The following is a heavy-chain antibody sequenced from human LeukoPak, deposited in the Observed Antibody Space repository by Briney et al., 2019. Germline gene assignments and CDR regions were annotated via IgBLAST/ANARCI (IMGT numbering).Heavy chain of an antibody. CDR1: GYTFTGYY. Sequence: ASVKVSCKASGYTFTGYYMHWVRQAPGQGLEWMGWINPNTGATKYAQNFQGRVTMTRDTSISTAYMELSRLRSDDTAVYYCARDTEHLYFVFDYWGQGTLVTVSS. D-gene: IGHD2-2*02. CDR3: ARDTEHLYFVFDY. CDR2: INPNTGAT. V-gene: IGHV1-2*02. J-gene: IGHJ4*02.